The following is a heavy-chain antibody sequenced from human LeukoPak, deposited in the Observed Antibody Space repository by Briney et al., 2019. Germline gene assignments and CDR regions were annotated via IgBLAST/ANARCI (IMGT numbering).Heavy chain of an antibody. D-gene: IGHD6-13*01. CDR3: ARDREIAAADPPPGYYYYMDV. V-gene: IGHV4-4*07. CDR2: IYTSGST. Sequence: SETLSLTCTVSGGSISSYYWSWIRQPAGKGLEWIGRIYTSGSTNYNPSLKSRVTISVDKSKNQFSLKLSSVTAADTAVYYCARDREIAAADPPPGYYYYMDVWGKGTTVTVSS. J-gene: IGHJ6*03. CDR1: GGSISSYY.